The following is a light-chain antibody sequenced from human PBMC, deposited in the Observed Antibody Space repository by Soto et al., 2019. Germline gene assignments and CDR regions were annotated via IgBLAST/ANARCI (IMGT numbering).Light chain of an antibody. CDR3: SSYTTSSTL. CDR2: EVR. V-gene: IGLV2-18*02. CDR1: SSDVGSYNR. J-gene: IGLJ2*01. Sequence: QSALTQPPSVSGSPGQSVTISCTGTSSDVGSYNRVSWYQQPPGTAPKLIIYEVRNRPSGVPDRFSGSKSGNTASLTISGLQAEDEADYYCSSYTTSSTLFGGGTQLTVL.